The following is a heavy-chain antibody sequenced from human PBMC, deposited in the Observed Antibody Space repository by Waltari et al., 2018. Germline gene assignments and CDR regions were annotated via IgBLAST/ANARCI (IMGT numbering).Heavy chain of an antibody. J-gene: IGHJ5*02. Sequence: QVQLQQWGAGLLKPSETLSLTCAVYGGSFSGYYWSWIRQPPGKGLEWIGETNNSGSTNYNQSLKSLVTISVDTSKNQFSLKLSSVTAADTAVYYCVRQELMVYAIPAWFDPWGQGTLVTVSS. D-gene: IGHD2-8*01. CDR3: VRQELMVYAIPAWFDP. CDR1: GGSFSGYY. CDR2: TNNSGST. V-gene: IGHV4-34*01.